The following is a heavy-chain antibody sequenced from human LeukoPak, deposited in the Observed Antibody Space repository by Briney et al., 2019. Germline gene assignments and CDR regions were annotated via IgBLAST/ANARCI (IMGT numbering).Heavy chain of an antibody. D-gene: IGHD6-13*01. V-gene: IGHV4-31*03. CDR3: ARSSSWYYFDY. Sequence: ASETLSLTCTVSGGSISSGGYYWSWIRQHPGKGLEWIGYIYYSGSTYYNPSLKSRVTISVDTSKNQFSLKLSSVTAADTAVYYCARSSSWYYFDYWGQGTLVTVSS. CDR2: IYYSGST. CDR1: GGSISSGGYY. J-gene: IGHJ4*02.